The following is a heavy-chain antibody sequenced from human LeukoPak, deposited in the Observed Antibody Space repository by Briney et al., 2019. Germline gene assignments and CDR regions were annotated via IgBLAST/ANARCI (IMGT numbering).Heavy chain of an antibody. D-gene: IGHD6-6*01. CDR2: INPNSGGT. J-gene: IGHJ4*02. CDR3: AREGGSSSPDY. V-gene: IGHV1-2*02. CDR1: GYTFTGYY. Sequence: ASVKVSCKXSGYTFTGYYMHWVRQAPGQGLEWMGWINPNSGGTNYAQKCQGRVTMTRDTSISTAYMELSRLRSDDTAVYYCAREGGSSSPDYWGQGTLVTVSS.